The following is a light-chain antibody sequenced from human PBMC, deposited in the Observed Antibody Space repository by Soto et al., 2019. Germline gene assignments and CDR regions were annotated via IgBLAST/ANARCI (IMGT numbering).Light chain of an antibody. V-gene: IGLV2-8*01. CDR2: QVS. CDR3: CSYTGGNSVV. CDR1: SGDVGGYDY. Sequence: QSVLTQPPSASGSLGQSVTISCTGTSGDVGGYDYVSWYQQHPGKAPKLIIYQVSQRASGVPDRFSGSKSGNTASLTVSGLQAEDETDYYCCSYTGGNSVVFGGGTKVTVL. J-gene: IGLJ2*01.